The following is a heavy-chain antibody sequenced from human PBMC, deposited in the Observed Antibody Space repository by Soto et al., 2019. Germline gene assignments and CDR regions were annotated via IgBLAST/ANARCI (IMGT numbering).Heavy chain of an antibody. Sequence: SETLSLTCAVSGGSFTSNNWWTWVRQPPGQGLEWIGEIYRTGSTNYNPSLKSRVTISLDKSENQFSLKVTSLTAADTAVYYCASRDPGTSVDYWGQGTLVTGSS. CDR3: ASRDPGTSVDY. CDR2: IYRTGST. D-gene: IGHD1-7*01. CDR1: GGSFTSNNW. J-gene: IGHJ4*02. V-gene: IGHV4-4*02.